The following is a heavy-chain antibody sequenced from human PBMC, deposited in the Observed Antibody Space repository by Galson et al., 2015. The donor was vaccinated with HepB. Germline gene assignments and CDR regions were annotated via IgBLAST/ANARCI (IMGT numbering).Heavy chain of an antibody. CDR3: ARETVILNWSLDL. V-gene: IGHV3-33*01. CDR1: DFTFSRFG. Sequence: SLRLSCAASDFTFSRFGMHWVRQAPGKGLKWMGCIWYDGSNIHTADSVKGRFSTSRDNSRNTLYLHMNSLRAEDTAVYYCARETVILNWSLDLWGRGTLVTASS. CDR2: IWYDGSNI. D-gene: IGHD3-16*02. J-gene: IGHJ2*01.